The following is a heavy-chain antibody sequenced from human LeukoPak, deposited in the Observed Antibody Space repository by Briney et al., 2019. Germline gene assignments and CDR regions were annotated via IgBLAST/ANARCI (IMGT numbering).Heavy chain of an antibody. D-gene: IGHD3-10*01. CDR2: MNPNSGNT. CDR1: GYTFTSYD. Sequence: ASVKVSCKASGYTFTSYDINWVRQATGQGLEWMGWMNPNSGNTGYAQKFQGRVTMTRNTSISTAYMELSSLRSEDTAVYYCARVRATRVRGALYYFDYWGQGTLVTVSS. V-gene: IGHV1-8*01. J-gene: IGHJ4*02. CDR3: ARVRATRVRGALYYFDY.